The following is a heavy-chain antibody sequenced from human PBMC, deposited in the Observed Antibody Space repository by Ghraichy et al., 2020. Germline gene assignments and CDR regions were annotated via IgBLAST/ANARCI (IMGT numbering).Heavy chain of an antibody. CDR2: INPNSGGT. V-gene: IGHV1-2*02. J-gene: IGHJ4*02. CDR1: GYTFTDYY. D-gene: IGHD5-12*01. CDR3: AREGVYQWLRSYYFDY. Sequence: ASVKVSCKASGYTFTDYYMHWVRQAPGQGLEWMGWINPNSGGTNYAQKFQGRVTMTRDTSISTAYMELSRLRSDDTAVYYCAREGVYQWLRSYYFDYWGQGTLVTVSS.